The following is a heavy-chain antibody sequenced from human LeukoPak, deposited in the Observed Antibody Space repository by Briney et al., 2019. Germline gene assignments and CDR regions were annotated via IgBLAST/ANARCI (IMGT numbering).Heavy chain of an antibody. CDR1: GFTFSSYE. Sequence: GGSLRLSCAASGFTFSSYEMNWVRQAPGKGLEWVSYISISGSTIYNADSVKGRFTISRDNAKTSLYLQMNSLRAEDTAVYYCAKDSSADDSSGYSYYFDYWGQGTLVTVSS. CDR2: ISISGSTI. J-gene: IGHJ4*02. V-gene: IGHV3-48*03. D-gene: IGHD3-22*01. CDR3: AKDSSADDSSGYSYYFDY.